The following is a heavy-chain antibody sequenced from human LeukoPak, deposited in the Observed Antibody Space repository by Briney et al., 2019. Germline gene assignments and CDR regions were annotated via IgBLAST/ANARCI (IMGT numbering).Heavy chain of an antibody. CDR3: TSQRLSVVVVPAARSYFDY. CDR1: GFTFSNAW. D-gene: IGHD2-2*01. Sequence: MPGGSLRLSCAASGFTFSNAWMSWVRQAPGKGLEWVGRIKSKTDGGTTDYAAPVKGRFTISRDDSKNTLYLQMNSLKTEDTAVYYCTSQRLSVVVVPAARSYFDYWGQGTLVTVSS. J-gene: IGHJ4*02. V-gene: IGHV3-15*01. CDR2: IKSKTDGGTT.